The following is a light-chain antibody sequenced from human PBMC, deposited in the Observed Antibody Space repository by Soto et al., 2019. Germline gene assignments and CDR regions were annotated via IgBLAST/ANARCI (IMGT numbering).Light chain of an antibody. J-gene: IGLJ1*01. CDR1: SSDVENYDL. CDR3: SSYAGSNNPFV. Sequence: QSALTQPASVSGSPGQSITVSCTGTSSDVENYDLVSWYQQHPGQAPKVIIYEVSKRPSGVPDRFSGSKSGNTASLTVSGLQAEDEADYYCSSYAGSNNPFVFGTGTKLTVL. CDR2: EVS. V-gene: IGLV2-14*02.